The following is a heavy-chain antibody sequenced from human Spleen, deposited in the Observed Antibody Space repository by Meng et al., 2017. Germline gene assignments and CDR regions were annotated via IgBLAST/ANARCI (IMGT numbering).Heavy chain of an antibody. D-gene: IGHD4-11*01. Sequence: QVQLQGPGPGLVRPSETLSLPCTVFGGSVSSGSDYWSWIRQPPGKGLEFIGYLYYSRSTNYNPSLKSRVSISVDTSQNNLSLKLSSVTAADSAVYYCARGPTTMAHDFDYWGQGTLVTVSS. V-gene: IGHV4-61*03. J-gene: IGHJ4*02. CDR3: ARGPTTMAHDFDY. CDR1: GGSVSSGSDY. CDR2: LYYSRST.